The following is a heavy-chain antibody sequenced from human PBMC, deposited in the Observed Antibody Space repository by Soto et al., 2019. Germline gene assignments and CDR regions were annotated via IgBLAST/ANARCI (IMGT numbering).Heavy chain of an antibody. Sequence: SETLSLTCAVYGGSFSGYYWSWIRQPPGKGLEWIGEINHSGSTNYNPSLKSRVTISVDTSKNQFSLKLSSVTAADTAVYYCARAKRKKYFDYWGQGTLVTAPS. CDR1: GGSFSGYY. V-gene: IGHV4-34*01. CDR3: ARAKRKKYFDY. CDR2: INHSGST. J-gene: IGHJ4*02.